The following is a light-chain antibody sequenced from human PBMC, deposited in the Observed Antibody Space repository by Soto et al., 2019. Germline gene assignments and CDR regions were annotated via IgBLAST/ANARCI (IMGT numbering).Light chain of an antibody. CDR3: QQYGSSPT. CDR2: GAS. V-gene: IGKV3-20*01. CDR1: QSVSSSY. Sequence: EIVLTQSPGTLSLSPGERATLSCRASQSVSSSYLAWYQQKPGQAPRLLIYGASSRATGIPDRFSGSGYGTDFTLTISRLETEDFAVYYCQQYGSSPTFGGGTKVEIK. J-gene: IGKJ4*01.